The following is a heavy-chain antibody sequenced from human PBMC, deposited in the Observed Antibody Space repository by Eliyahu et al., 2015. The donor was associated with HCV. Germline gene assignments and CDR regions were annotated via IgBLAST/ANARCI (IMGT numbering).Heavy chain of an antibody. V-gene: IGHV4-34*01. CDR1: GGSFSGYY. CDR3: ARVRMEYDSSGYYPTNWFDP. D-gene: IGHD3-22*01. J-gene: IGHJ5*02. CDR2: INHSGST. Sequence: QVQLQQWGAGLLKPSETLSLTCAVYGGSFSGYYWXWIRQPPGKGLEWIGEINHSGSTNYNPSLKSRVTISVDTSKNQFSLKLSSVTAADTAVYYCARVRMEYDSSGYYPTNWFDPWGQGTLVTVSS.